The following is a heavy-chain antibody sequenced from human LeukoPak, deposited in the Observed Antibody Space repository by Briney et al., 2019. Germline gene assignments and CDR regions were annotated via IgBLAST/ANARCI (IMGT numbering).Heavy chain of an antibody. Sequence: PGGSLRLSCAASGFTFSSYSMNWVRQAPGKGLEWVSSISSSSSTIYYADSVKGRFTISRDNAKNSLSLQMNSLRAEDTAVYYCATGSSSLEYFDYWGQGTLVTVSS. CDR1: GFTFSSYS. J-gene: IGHJ4*02. CDR3: ATGSSSLEYFDY. V-gene: IGHV3-21*01. CDR2: ISSSSSTI. D-gene: IGHD6-13*01.